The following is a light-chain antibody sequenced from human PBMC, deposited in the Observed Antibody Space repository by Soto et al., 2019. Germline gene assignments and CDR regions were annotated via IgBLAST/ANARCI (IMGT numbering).Light chain of an antibody. CDR3: MQPLQTPWT. V-gene: IGKV2-28*01. CDR2: LGS. Sequence: DIVMTQSPLSLPVTPGEPASISCRSSQSLLHINGYNYLDWYLQKPGQSPQLLIYLGSNRASGVPDRFSRSGSGTSLTLKISRVEAEDVGVYYCMQPLQTPWTFGQGTKVDIK. J-gene: IGKJ1*01. CDR1: QSLLHINGYNY.